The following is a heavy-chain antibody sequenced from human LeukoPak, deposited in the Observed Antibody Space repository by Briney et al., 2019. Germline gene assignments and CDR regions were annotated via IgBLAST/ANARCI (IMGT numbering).Heavy chain of an antibody. D-gene: IGHD3-10*01. V-gene: IGHV4-39*07. CDR2: IYYSGST. CDR1: GFTFSSYS. CDR3: ANNYYGSGSYYNPNYYYYYMDV. Sequence: PGGSLRLSCVASGFTFSSYSMNWVRQAPGKGLEWIGSIYYSGSTYYNPSLKSRVTISVDTSKNQFSLKLSSVTAAGTAVYYCANNYYGSGSYYNPNYYYYYMDVWGKGTTVTVSS. J-gene: IGHJ6*03.